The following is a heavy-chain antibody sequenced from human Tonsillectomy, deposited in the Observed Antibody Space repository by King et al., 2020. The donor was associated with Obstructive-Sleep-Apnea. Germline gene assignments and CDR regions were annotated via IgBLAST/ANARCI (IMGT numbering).Heavy chain of an antibody. CDR1: GFTFSSYA. J-gene: IGHJ6*02. Sequence: VQLVESGGGVVQPGRSLRLSCAASGFTFSSYAMYWVRRAPGKGLEWVAVISYDGSNKYYADSVKGRFTISRDNSKNTLSLQMNSLRGEDTAVYYCARDLDPIVVVTAAPYYYYYGMDVWGQGTTVTVSS. D-gene: IGHD2-2*01. CDR2: ISYDGSNK. CDR3: ARDLDPIVVVTAAPYYYYYGMDV. V-gene: IGHV3-30*04.